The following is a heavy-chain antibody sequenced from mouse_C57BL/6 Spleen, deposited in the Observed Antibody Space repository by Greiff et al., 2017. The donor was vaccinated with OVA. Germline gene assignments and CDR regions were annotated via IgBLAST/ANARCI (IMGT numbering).Heavy chain of an antibody. V-gene: IGHV1-81*01. CDR1: GYTFTSYG. J-gene: IGHJ4*01. CDR3: ARGGYYGSSQAMDY. Sequence: VQLQQSGAELARPGASVKLSCKASGYTFTSYGISWVKQRTGQGLEWIGEIYPRSGNTYYNEKFKGKATLTADKSSSTAYMELRSLTSEDSAVYFCARGGYYGSSQAMDYWGQGTSVTVSS. D-gene: IGHD1-1*01. CDR2: IYPRSGNT.